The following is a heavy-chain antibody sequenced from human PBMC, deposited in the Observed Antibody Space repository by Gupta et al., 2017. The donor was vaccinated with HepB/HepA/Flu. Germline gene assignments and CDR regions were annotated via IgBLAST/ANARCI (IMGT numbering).Heavy chain of an antibody. J-gene: IGHJ6*02. D-gene: IGHD2-2*01. CDR3: ARDRPYCSSTSCYDHGMDV. V-gene: IGHV3-66*01. CDR2: IYSGGST. CDR1: GLTVSSNY. Sequence: EVQLVESGGGLVQPGGSLRLSCAASGLTVSSNYMSWVRQAPGKGLEWVSVIYSGGSTYYADSVKGRFTISRDNSKNTLYLQMNSLRAEDTAVYYCARDRPYCSSTSCYDHGMDVWGQGTTVTVSS.